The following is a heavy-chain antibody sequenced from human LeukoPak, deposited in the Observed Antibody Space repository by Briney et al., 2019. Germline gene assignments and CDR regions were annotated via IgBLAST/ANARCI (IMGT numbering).Heavy chain of an antibody. CDR3: ARDSAGTYDY. V-gene: IGHV3-30*02. Sequence: PLGCLRLSPVASRFSFSMYAMHSVRQTPGKRLEEVALIESDGSKNNYTDSEKGRFTISRNNCKNTLYLQMNSLTAEDTAVYYCARDSAGTYDYWGQGTLVTVSS. CDR1: RFSFSMYA. J-gene: IGHJ4*02. D-gene: IGHD1-26*01. CDR2: IESDGSKN.